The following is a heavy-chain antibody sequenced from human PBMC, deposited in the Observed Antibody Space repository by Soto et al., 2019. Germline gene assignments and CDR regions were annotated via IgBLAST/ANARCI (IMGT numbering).Heavy chain of an antibody. J-gene: IGHJ4*02. CDR1: GGFISSYY. Sequence: SETLSLTCTVSGGFISSYYWSWIRQSPGKGLELIGYIHHTGSTNYNPSLKSRVTMSLDTSRNQFSLKLYSVTAADTAVYYCARSLDSSGFYFSNCWGQGTLVTVSS. V-gene: IGHV4-59*01. D-gene: IGHD3-22*01. CDR3: ARSLDSSGFYFSNC. CDR2: IHHTGST.